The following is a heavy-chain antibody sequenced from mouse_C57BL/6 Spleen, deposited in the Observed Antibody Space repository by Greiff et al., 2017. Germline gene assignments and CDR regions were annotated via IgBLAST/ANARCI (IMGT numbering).Heavy chain of an antibody. Sequence: QVQLQQSGAELVRPGSSVKLSCKASGYTFTSYWMHWVKQRPRQGLEWLGNIYPSDRETQYNQKLKDQATLTEDTYSSTDYMKLSSLTSEDSAVYYCATGTDFDYWGQGTTLTVSS. CDR3: ATGTDFDY. J-gene: IGHJ2*01. CDR1: GYTFTSYW. D-gene: IGHD3-3*01. V-gene: IGHV1-52*01. CDR2: IYPSDRET.